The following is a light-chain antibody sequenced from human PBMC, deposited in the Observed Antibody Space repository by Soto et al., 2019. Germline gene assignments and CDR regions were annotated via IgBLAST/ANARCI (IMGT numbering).Light chain of an antibody. CDR1: SSDVGNYNY. CDR2: DVS. CDR3: CSYAGSYTYV. J-gene: IGLJ1*01. Sequence: QSALTQPRSVSGSPGQLVTISCTGTSSDVGNYNYVSWYQQHPGKAPKLMIYDVSKRPSGVPDRFSGSKSGNTASLTISRLQAEDEADYYCCSYAGSYTYVFGTGTKLTVL. V-gene: IGLV2-11*01.